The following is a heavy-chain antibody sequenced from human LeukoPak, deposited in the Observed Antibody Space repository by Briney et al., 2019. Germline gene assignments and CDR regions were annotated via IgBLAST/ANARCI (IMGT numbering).Heavy chain of an antibody. CDR1: GFTFSNYA. CDR2: ISGSGDST. CDR3: AKVAGSSSWYNYYYGMDV. Sequence: GGSLRLSCAASGFTFSNYAMSWVRQAPGKGLEGVSGISGSGDSTYYADSVKGRFTISRDNSKNTLYLQMNSLRAEDTAVYYCAKVAGSSSWYNYYYGMDVWGQGTTVTVSS. V-gene: IGHV3-23*01. D-gene: IGHD6-13*01. J-gene: IGHJ6*02.